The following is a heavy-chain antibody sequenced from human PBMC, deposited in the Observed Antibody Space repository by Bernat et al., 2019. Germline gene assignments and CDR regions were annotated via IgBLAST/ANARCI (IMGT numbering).Heavy chain of an antibody. V-gene: IGHV3-23*04. CDR1: GFTFSSYA. D-gene: IGHD4-17*01. Sequence: EVQLVESGGGLVQPGGSLRLSCAASGFTFSSYAMSWVRQAPGKGLEWVSAISGIGGSTYYADSVKGRLTISRDNSKNTMYLQMKSLRDEETAVYYCEKHRWTTVTNDAFDIWGQGTMVTVSS. CDR2: ISGIGGST. J-gene: IGHJ3*02. CDR3: EKHRWTTVTNDAFDI.